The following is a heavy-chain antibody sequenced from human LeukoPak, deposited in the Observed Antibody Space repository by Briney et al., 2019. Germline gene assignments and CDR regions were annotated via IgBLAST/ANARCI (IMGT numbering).Heavy chain of an antibody. V-gene: IGHV3-21*01. D-gene: IGHD3-9*01. CDR3: ARDFGPDILTGYFFDH. J-gene: IGHJ4*02. CDR2: MTSGGSYK. Sequence: GGSLRLSCAVSEFNFKTYGMRWVRQPPGKGLEWVSSMTSGGSYKYYADSVKGRFTISRDNSKNSLYLQMNGLRAEDTAVYYCARDFGPDILTGYFFDHWGQGTLVTVSS. CDR1: EFNFKTYG.